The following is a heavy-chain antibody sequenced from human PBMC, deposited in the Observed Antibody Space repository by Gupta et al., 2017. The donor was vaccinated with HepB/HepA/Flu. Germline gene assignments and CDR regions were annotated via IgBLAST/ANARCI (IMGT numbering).Heavy chain of an antibody. V-gene: IGHV3-21*01. CDR1: GFPFSSYS. D-gene: IGHD3-10*01. CDR2: ISSSSSYI. J-gene: IGHJ5*02. CDR3: ARGQESYYGSGSYNWFDP. Sequence: LLESGGGLVKPGGSLRLSCAASGFPFSSYSMNGVRQAAGKGLEWVSSISSSSSYIYYADSVKGRFTISRDNAKNSLYLQMNSLRAEDTAVYYCARGQESYYGSGSYNWFDPWGQGTLVTVSS.